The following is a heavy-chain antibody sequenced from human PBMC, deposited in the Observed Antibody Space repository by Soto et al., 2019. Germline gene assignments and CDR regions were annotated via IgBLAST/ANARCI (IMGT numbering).Heavy chain of an antibody. CDR2: ISGSGGST. CDR1: GFTFSSYA. V-gene: IGHV3-23*01. Sequence: GGSLRLSCAASGFTFSSYAMSWVRQAPGKGLEWVSAISGSGGSTYYADSVKGRFTISRDNSKNTLYLQMNSLRAEDTAVYYCAKIPPPYSNYDPNYYYYYMDVWGKGTTVTVSS. CDR3: AKIPPPYSNYDPNYYYYYMDV. J-gene: IGHJ6*03. D-gene: IGHD4-4*01.